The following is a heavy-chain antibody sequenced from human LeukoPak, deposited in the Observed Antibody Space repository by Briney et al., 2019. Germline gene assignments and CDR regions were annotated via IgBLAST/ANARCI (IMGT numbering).Heavy chain of an antibody. CDR3: ARVVPRTIPNFDY. Sequence: PGGTLSLSCAASGVTFSGYSITGVGQGPGKGLGWGSSISDSSSDIYSAAPVTGGFTIYRDNARNSLYLQINSLRAEDTAVYHCARVVPRTIPNFDYWGQGTLVTVSS. CDR1: GVTFSGYS. D-gene: IGHD2-2*01. CDR2: ISDSSSDI. V-gene: IGHV3-21*01. J-gene: IGHJ4*02.